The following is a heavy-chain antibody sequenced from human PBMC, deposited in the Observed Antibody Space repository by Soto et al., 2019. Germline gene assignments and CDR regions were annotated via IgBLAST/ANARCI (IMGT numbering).Heavy chain of an antibody. CDR3: AKEHGSGSYPY. Sequence: EVQLVESGGGLVQPGGSLRLSCVISGSTLSSHWMTWVRQAPGKGLGWVASINQDGFGKHYLDSVKGRFTISRDTAKSSLYLQMDSLRVEDTAVYYCAKEHGSGSYPYWGQGTLVTVS. CDR2: INQDGFGK. J-gene: IGHJ4*02. D-gene: IGHD1-26*01. CDR1: GSTLSSHW. V-gene: IGHV3-7*05.